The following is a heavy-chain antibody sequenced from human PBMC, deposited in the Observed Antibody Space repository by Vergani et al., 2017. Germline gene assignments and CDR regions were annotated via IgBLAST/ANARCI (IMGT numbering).Heavy chain of an antibody. CDR1: GFSLTTRGVA. J-gene: IGHJ4*02. D-gene: IGHD2-15*01. V-gene: IGHV2-5*02. CDR2: VFWDDDK. Sequence: ITLKESDPTLVKPTQTLTLTCTFSGFSLTTRGVAVGWIRQPPGKALEWLAIVFWDDDKHYSPSLRNRVTITRGTSRNQVVLTMTNIDPVDTATYYCTHRPDCGVGHCYDDYWGQGTLVTVSS. CDR3: THRPDCGVGHCYDDY.